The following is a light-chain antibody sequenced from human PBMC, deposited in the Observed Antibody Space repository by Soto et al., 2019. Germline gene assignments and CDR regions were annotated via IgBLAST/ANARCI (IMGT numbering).Light chain of an antibody. CDR2: LNSDGSH. V-gene: IGLV4-69*01. CDR3: KTCVTGKFSV. J-gene: IGLJ1*01. CDR1: SGHNSYA. Sequence: QLVLTQSPSASASLGASVNLTCTLSSGHNSYAIAWHQQRSEKGPRYLMKLNSDGSHSKGDGIHDSFSGSSSGAERYLTISSLQSEDEDDYYCKTCVTGKFSVFGTGTKLTVL.